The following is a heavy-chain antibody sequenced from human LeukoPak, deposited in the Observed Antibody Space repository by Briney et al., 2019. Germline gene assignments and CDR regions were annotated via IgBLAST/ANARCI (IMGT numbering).Heavy chain of an antibody. Sequence: GGSLRLSCAASGFTFSSYAMHWVRQAPGKGLEWVAVISYDRSNKYYADSVKGRFTISRDNSKNTLYLQMNSLRAEDTAVYYCARGSPLSFGDYEYYFDYWGQGTLVTVSS. CDR1: GFTFSSYA. V-gene: IGHV3-30*01. CDR3: ARGSPLSFGDYEYYFDY. J-gene: IGHJ4*02. CDR2: ISYDRSNK. D-gene: IGHD4-17*01.